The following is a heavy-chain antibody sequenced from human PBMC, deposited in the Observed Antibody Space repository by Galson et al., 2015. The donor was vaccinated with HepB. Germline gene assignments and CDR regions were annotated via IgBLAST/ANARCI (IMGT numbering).Heavy chain of an antibody. D-gene: IGHD3-10*01. J-gene: IGHJ3*02. CDR3: ARIERSGSYEFRDI. Sequence: QSGAEVKKPGESLRISCKGSGYSFTSYWISWVRQMLGKGLEWMGRIDPSDSYTNYSPAFQGHLTISADKSISTAYLQWIILKASDTAMYYCARIERSGSYEFRDIWGQGTMVTVSS. CDR2: IDPSDSYT. CDR1: GYSFTSYW. V-gene: IGHV5-10-1*01.